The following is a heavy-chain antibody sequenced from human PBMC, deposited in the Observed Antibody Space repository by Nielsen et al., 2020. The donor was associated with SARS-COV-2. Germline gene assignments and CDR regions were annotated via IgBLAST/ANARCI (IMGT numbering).Heavy chain of an antibody. CDR1: GYTFTDYY. CDR2: INPYNGNT. V-gene: IGHV1-18*04. Sequence: ASVKVSCKASGYTFTDYYIHWVRQAPGQGLEWMGRINPYNGNTNYAQKLQGRVTMTTDTSTSTAYMELRSLRSDDTAVYYCARDRRAEIDYWGQGTLVTVSS. CDR3: ARDRRAEIDY. J-gene: IGHJ4*02.